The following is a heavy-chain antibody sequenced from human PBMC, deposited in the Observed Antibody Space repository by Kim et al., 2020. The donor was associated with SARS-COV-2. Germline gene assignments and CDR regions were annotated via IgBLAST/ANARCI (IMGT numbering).Heavy chain of an antibody. CDR2: INHSEAT. Sequence: SETLSLTCAVYVGSFSGYHCTWIRQSQGKGLEWIGEINHSEATNSNPSLDSRVALSVDTSKNQFPLNVKSVTAADTAVYFCARGRAGVVPSPIMGLGPYYDHYGLDGRSEGRRS. CDR1: VGSFSGYH. CDR3: ARGRAGVVPSPIMGLGPYYDHYGLDG. V-gene: IGHV4-34*01. J-gene: IGHJ6*01. D-gene: IGHD2-15*01.